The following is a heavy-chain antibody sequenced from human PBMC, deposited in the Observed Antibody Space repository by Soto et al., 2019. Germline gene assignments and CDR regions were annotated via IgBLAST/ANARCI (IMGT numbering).Heavy chain of an antibody. D-gene: IGHD3-9*01. CDR2: ISGSGGST. Sequence: GGSLRLSCAASGFTFSSYAMSWVRQAPGKGLEWVSAISGSGGSTYYADSVKGRFTISRDNSKNTLYLQMNSLRAEDTAVYYCAKDQVPRYYDILTGFDYWGQGTLVTVSS. V-gene: IGHV3-23*01. CDR3: AKDQVPRYYDILTGFDY. J-gene: IGHJ4*02. CDR1: GFTFSSYA.